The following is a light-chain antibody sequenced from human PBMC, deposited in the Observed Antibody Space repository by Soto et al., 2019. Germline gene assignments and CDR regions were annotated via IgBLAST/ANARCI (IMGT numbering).Light chain of an antibody. V-gene: IGKV3-11*01. CDR3: LQRSNWPYT. CDR2: DAS. Sequence: EIVLTQSPATLSLSPGERATLSCRASQSVSSSLAWYQQKPGQAPRLLIHDASNRATGIPARFSGSGSGTDFTLTISSLEPEDFAVDYCLQRSNWPYTFGQGTKLEIK. CDR1: QSVSSS. J-gene: IGKJ2*01.